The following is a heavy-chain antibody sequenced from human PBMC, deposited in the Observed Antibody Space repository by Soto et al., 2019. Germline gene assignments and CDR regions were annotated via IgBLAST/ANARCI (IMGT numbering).Heavy chain of an antibody. Sequence: ASVKVSCKASGYTFTSDAMHWLRQAPGQRLEWMGWINAGNGNTKYSQKFQGRVTITRDTSASTAYMELSSLRSEDTAVYYCARVDRRSSSWSGYYNYYGMHAWGQGTTVT. D-gene: IGHD6-6*01. V-gene: IGHV1-3*01. CDR1: GYTFTSDA. CDR3: ARVDRRSSSWSGYYNYYGMHA. CDR2: INAGNGNT. J-gene: IGHJ6*02.